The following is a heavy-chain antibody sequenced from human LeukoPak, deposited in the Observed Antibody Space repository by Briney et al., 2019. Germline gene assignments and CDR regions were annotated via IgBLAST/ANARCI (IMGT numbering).Heavy chain of an antibody. J-gene: IGHJ4*02. CDR2: INHSGST. V-gene: IGHV4-34*01. D-gene: IGHD6-6*01. CDR1: GGSINNYY. Sequence: PSETLFLTCTVSGGSINNYYWSWIRQPPGKGLEWIGEINHSGSTNYNPSLKSRVTISVDTSKNQFSLKLSSVTAADTAVYYCARAGSSSSASYFDYWGQGTLVTVSS. CDR3: ARAGSSSSASYFDY.